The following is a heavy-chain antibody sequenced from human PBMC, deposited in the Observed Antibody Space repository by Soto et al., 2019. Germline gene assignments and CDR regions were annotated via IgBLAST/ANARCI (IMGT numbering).Heavy chain of an antibody. V-gene: IGHV1-69*01. CDR3: ARANYYCSGSYYNVYWFDP. D-gene: IGHD3-10*01. J-gene: IGHJ5*02. CDR1: GGTFSSYA. Sequence: QVQLVQSGAEVKKPGSSVKVSCKASGGTFSSYAISWVRQAPGQGLEWMGGIIPIFGTANYAQKFQGRVTITADESTSTAYMELSSLRSEDTAVYYCARANYYCSGSYYNVYWFDPWGQGTLVTVSS. CDR2: IIPIFGTA.